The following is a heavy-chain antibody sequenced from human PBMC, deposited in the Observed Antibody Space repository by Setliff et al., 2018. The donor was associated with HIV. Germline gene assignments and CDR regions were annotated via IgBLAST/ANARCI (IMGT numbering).Heavy chain of an antibody. CDR3: ARDRVESLWSGELNYMDV. D-gene: IGHD3-10*01. V-gene: IGHV3-48*04. J-gene: IGHJ6*04. CDR2: ITSSSDTI. Sequence: GGSLRLSCAASGFTFSSYSMSWVRQAPGKGLEWVSYITSSSDTIYYADSVKGRFTISRDNAKNSLSLEMNSLRSEDTAVYHCARDRVESLWSGELNYMDVWGKGTTVTVSS. CDR1: GFTFSSYS.